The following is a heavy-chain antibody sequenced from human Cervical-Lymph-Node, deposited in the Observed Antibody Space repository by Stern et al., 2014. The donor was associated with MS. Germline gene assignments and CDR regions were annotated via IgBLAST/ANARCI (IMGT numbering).Heavy chain of an antibody. D-gene: IGHD3-16*01. CDR3: ARGVGDY. J-gene: IGHJ4*02. CDR2: INHKGSGT. V-gene: IGHV3-74*02. CDR1: GFTFSSDW. Sequence: VQLVESGGGLVQPGGSLRLSCAASGFTFSSDWMHWVRQSPAKELFWFSQINHKGSGTSYADSVKGRFSISRDNTKNMLYLRMTSLRAEDTAVYYCARGVGDYWGQGARVTVSS.